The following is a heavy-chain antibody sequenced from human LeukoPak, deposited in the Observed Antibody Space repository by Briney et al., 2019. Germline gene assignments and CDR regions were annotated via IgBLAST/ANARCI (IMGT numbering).Heavy chain of an antibody. CDR2: IIPIFGTA. CDR1: GGTFSSYA. V-gene: IGHV1-69*06. J-gene: IGHJ3*02. D-gene: IGHD4-23*01. CDR3: ARDRPTGGNGAFDI. Sequence: ASVKVSCKASGGTFSSYAISWVRQAPGQGLEWMGGIIPIFGTANYAQKFQGRVTITADKSTSTAYMELSSLRSEDTAVYYCARDRPTGGNGAFDIWGQGTMVTVSS.